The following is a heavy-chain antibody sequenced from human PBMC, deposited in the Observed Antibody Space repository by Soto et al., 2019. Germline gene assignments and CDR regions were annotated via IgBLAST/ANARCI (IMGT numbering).Heavy chain of an antibody. CDR1: GGSISSYY. CDR2: IYYSGST. V-gene: IGHV4-59*01. D-gene: IGHD2-2*01. CDR3: ARDKYCGRTSCYGAWLDP. J-gene: IGHJ5*02. Sequence: SETLSLTCTVSGGSISSYYWSWIRQPPGKGLEWIGYIYYSGSTNYNPSLKSRVTISVDTSKNQFSLKLSSVTAADTAVYYCARDKYCGRTSCYGAWLDPWGQGTLVTVSS.